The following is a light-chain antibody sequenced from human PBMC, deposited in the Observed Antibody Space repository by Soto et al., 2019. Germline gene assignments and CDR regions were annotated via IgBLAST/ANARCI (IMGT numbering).Light chain of an antibody. J-gene: IGKJ3*01. V-gene: IGKV1-5*01. CDR1: QSISSW. CDR3: QQYNSYPLT. Sequence: DIQMTQSPSTLSASVGDRVTITCRASQSISSWLAWYQQKPGKAPKLLIYDASSLGSGVPSRFSGSGSGTEFTLTISSLQPDDFATYYCQQYNSYPLTFGPGTKVDIK. CDR2: DAS.